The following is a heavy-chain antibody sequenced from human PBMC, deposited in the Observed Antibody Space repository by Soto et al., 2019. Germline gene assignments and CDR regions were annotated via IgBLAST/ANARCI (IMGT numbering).Heavy chain of an antibody. Sequence: SETLSLTCTVSGVSISSSSYYWGWIRQPPGKGLEWIGRIDYSGSTYYNPSLKRRVTISVDTSKNQFSLKLSSVTAADTAVYYCAKHRIKYYDTSGYYLRMGYAIDVWGEGGHVTVSS. V-gene: IGHV4-39*01. J-gene: IGHJ6*04. D-gene: IGHD3-22*01. CDR2: IDYSGST. CDR3: AKHRIKYYDTSGYYLRMGYAIDV. CDR1: GVSISSSSYY.